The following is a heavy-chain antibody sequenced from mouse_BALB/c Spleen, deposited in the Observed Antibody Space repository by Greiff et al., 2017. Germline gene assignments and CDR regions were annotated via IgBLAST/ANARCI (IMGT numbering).Heavy chain of an antibody. Sequence: EVKLVESGGGLVKPGGSLKLSCAASGFAFSSYDMSWVRQTPEKRLEWVAYISSGGGSTYYPDTVKGRFTISRGNAKNTLYLQMSSLKSEDTAMYYCARHWPYGNYLYAMDYWGQGTSVTVSS. CDR3: ARHWPYGNYLYAMDY. V-gene: IGHV5-12-1*01. D-gene: IGHD2-1*01. J-gene: IGHJ4*01. CDR1: GFAFSSYD. CDR2: ISSGGGST.